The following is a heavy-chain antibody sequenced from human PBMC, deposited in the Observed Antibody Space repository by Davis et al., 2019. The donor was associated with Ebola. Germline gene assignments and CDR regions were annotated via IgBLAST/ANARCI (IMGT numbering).Heavy chain of an antibody. V-gene: IGHV3-49*03. Sequence: GESLKISCTASGFTFGDYAMSWFRQAPGKGLEWVGFIRSKAYGGTTEYAASVKGRFTISRDDSKSIAYLQMNSLKTEDTAVYYCTSCSSRIGFDYWGQGTLVTVSS. CDR3: TSCSSRIGFDY. CDR1: GFTFGDYA. CDR2: IRSKAYGGTT. J-gene: IGHJ4*02. D-gene: IGHD6-13*01.